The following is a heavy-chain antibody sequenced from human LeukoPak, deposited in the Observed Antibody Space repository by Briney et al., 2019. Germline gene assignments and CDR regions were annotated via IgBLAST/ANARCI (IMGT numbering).Heavy chain of an antibody. D-gene: IGHD6-6*01. CDR1: GFTFSSYS. V-gene: IGHV3-21*01. Sequence: GGSLRLSCAASGFTFSSYSMNWVRQAPGKGLEWVSSISSSSSYIYYADSVKGRFTISRDNAKNSLYLQMNSLRAEDTAVYYCARDGRPRSSSLHDAFDIWGQGTMVTVSS. CDR3: ARDGRPRSSSLHDAFDI. J-gene: IGHJ3*02. CDR2: ISSSSSYI.